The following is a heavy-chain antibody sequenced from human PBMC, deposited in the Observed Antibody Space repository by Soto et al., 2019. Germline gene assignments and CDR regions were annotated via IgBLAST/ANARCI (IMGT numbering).Heavy chain of an antibody. J-gene: IGHJ6*02. D-gene: IGHD5-18*01. CDR2: INPNSGGT. CDR1: GYTFTGYY. Sequence: ASVEVSCKXSGYTFTGYYMHWVRQAPGQGLEWMGWINPNSGGTNYAQKFQGWVTMTRDTSISTAYMELSRLRSDDTAVYYCPRSRGYSYGYYYYGMDVWGQGTTVTVSS. V-gene: IGHV1-2*04. CDR3: PRSRGYSYGYYYYGMDV.